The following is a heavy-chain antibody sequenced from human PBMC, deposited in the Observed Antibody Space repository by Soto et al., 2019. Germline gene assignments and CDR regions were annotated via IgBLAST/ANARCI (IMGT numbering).Heavy chain of an antibody. Sequence: QVQLVQSGAEVKKPGASVKVSCKASGYTFTSYGISWVRQAPGQGLEWMGWISAYNGNTNYAQKLQGRVTMTTGTSTRTAYMELRSLRSDDTAVYYCARLGYCSGGSCYSFDSEYYFDYWGQGTLVTVSS. J-gene: IGHJ4*02. CDR1: GYTFTSYG. CDR3: ARLGYCSGGSCYSFDSEYYFDY. CDR2: ISAYNGNT. V-gene: IGHV1-18*01. D-gene: IGHD2-15*01.